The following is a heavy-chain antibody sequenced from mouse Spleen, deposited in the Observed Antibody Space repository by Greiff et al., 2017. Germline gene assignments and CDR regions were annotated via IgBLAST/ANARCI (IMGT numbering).Heavy chain of an antibody. CDR1: GFTFSSYA. Sequence: EVKLVESGGGLVKPGGSLKLSCAASGFTFSSYAMSWVRQTPEKRLEWVAAINSNGGSTYYPDTVKDRFTISRDNAKNTLYLQMSSLRSEDTALYYCARQDYSNPYFDYWGQGTTLTVSS. CDR3: ARQDYSNPYFDY. J-gene: IGHJ2*01. CDR2: INSNGGST. D-gene: IGHD2-5*01. V-gene: IGHV5-6-2*01.